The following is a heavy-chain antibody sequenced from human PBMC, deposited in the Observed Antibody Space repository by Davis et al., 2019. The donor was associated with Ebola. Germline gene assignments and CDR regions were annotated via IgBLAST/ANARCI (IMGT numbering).Heavy chain of an antibody. V-gene: IGHV3-48*02. Sequence: GGSLRLSCAASGFTFSSYSMNWVRQAPGKGLEWVSYISSSSSTIYYADSVKGRFTISRDNAKNSLYLQMNSLRDEDTAVYYCARGTLWFGELLLRDDAFDIWGQGTMVTVSS. CDR3: ARGTLWFGELLLRDDAFDI. J-gene: IGHJ3*02. CDR2: ISSSSSTI. D-gene: IGHD3-10*01. CDR1: GFTFSSYS.